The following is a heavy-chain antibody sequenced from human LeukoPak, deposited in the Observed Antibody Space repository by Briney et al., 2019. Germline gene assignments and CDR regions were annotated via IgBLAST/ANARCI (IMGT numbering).Heavy chain of an antibody. V-gene: IGHV1-69*04. CDR1: GGTFSSYT. CDR3: ARDTMVRGVSRYYGMDV. D-gene: IGHD3-10*01. Sequence: SVKVSCKASGGTFSSYTISWVRQAPGQGLEWMGRIIPILGIANYAQKFQGRVAITADKSTSTAYMELSSLRSEDTAVYYCARDTMVRGVSRYYGMDVWGQGTTVTVSS. CDR2: IIPILGIA. J-gene: IGHJ6*02.